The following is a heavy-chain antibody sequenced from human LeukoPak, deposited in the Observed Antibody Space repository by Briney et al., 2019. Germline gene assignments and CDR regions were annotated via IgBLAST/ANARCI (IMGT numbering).Heavy chain of an antibody. CDR2: INHSGTT. CDR3: ARHRGGSSPEGVDP. J-gene: IGHJ5*02. D-gene: IGHD3-10*01. V-gene: IGHV4-34*01. Sequence: PSETLSLTCAVYGGSFSGYYWSWIRQPPGKGLEWIGEINHSGTTNYNPSLKSRVTISVDTSKNQFSLKLSSVTAADTAVYYCARHRGGSSPEGVDPWGQGTLVTVSS. CDR1: GGSFSGYY.